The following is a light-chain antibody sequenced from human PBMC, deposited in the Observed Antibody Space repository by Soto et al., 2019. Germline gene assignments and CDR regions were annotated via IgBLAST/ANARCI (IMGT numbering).Light chain of an antibody. CDR1: QTISKW. Sequence: DIQMTQSPSTLSASVGDRVTITCRASQTISKWLAWYQQKPGKAPKVLIWDAYTLQRGVPSRFSGSGSGTEFTLTISSPQSEDSAVYYCQQYHKWPPITFGQGTRLEI. V-gene: IGKV1-5*01. CDR3: QQYHKWPPIT. J-gene: IGKJ5*01. CDR2: DAY.